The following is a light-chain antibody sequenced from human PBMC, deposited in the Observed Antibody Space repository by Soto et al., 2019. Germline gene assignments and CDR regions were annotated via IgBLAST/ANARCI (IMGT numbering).Light chain of an antibody. Sequence: QSVLTQPASVSGSPGQSIAISCTGTSSDVGAYNYVSWYQQHPGKAPKLMIFDVPNRPSGVSDRFSGSKSGNTASLTISGLQAEDEADYYCSSYTSSSTYVFGTGTKVTVL. CDR1: SSDVGAYNY. V-gene: IGLV2-14*03. CDR3: SSYTSSSTYV. J-gene: IGLJ1*01. CDR2: DVP.